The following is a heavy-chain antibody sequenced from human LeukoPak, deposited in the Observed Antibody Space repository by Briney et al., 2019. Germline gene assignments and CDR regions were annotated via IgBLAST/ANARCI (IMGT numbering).Heavy chain of an antibody. CDR1: GGSISSGDYY. Sequence: SETLSLTCTVSGGSISSGDYYWSWIRQPPGKGLEWIGYIYYSGSTYYNPSLKSRVTISVDTSKNQFSLKLCSVTAADTAVYYCARATTVPYYFDYWGQGTLVTVSS. V-gene: IGHV4-30-4*08. J-gene: IGHJ4*02. CDR2: IYYSGST. CDR3: ARATTVPYYFDY. D-gene: IGHD4-11*01.